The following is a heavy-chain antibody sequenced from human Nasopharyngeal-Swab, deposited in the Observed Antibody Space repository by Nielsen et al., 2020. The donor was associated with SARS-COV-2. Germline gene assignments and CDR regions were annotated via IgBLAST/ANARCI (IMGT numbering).Heavy chain of an antibody. J-gene: IGHJ6*03. D-gene: IGHD4-17*01. Sequence: GSLRLSCTVSGGSISSYYWSWIRQPPGKGLEWIGYIYYSGSTNYNPSLKSRVTISVDTSKNQFSLKLSSVTAADTAVYYCARHPLHDYGDYDLPYYYYYMDVWGKGATVTVSS. CDR3: ARHPLHDYGDYDLPYYYYYMDV. V-gene: IGHV4-59*08. CDR1: GGSISSYY. CDR2: IYYSGST.